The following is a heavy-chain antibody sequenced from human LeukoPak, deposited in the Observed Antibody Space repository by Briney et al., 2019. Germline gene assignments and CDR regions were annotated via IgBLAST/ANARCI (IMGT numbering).Heavy chain of an antibody. D-gene: IGHD5/OR15-5a*01. J-gene: IGHJ4*02. V-gene: IGHV3-53*01. CDR1: GFTFRSYW. CDR3: ARGRASTSNFDY. Sequence: RGGSLRLSCAASGFTFRSYWMHWVRQTPGKGLEWVSFIYSGGSTYYADSVKGRFTISRDNSKNTLYLQMNSLRAEDTAVYYCARGRASTSNFDYWGQGTLVTVSS. CDR2: IYSGGST.